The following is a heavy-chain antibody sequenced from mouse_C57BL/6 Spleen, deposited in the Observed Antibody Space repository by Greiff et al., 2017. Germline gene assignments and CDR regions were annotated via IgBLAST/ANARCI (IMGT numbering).Heavy chain of an antibody. CDR3: AREGYYGSREGFAY. CDR1: GYTFTSYW. V-gene: IGHV1-64*01. D-gene: IGHD1-1*01. CDR2: IHPNSGST. J-gene: IGHJ3*01. Sequence: QVQLKQPGAELVKPGASVKLSCKASGYTFTSYWMHWVKQRPGQGLEWIGMIHPNSGSTNYNEKFKSKATLTVDKSSSTAYMQLSSLTSEDSAVYYGAREGYYGSREGFAYWGQGTLVTVSA.